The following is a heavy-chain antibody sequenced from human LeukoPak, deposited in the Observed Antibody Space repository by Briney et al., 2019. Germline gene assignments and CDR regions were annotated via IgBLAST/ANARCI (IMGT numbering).Heavy chain of an antibody. CDR3: ARTVYYYDGSGYYNFDY. D-gene: IGHD3-22*01. CDR2: IYYSGST. CDR1: GGSISSSSYY. Sequence: SETLSLTCTVSGGSISSSSYYWGWIRQPPGKGLEWIGSIYYSGSTYYTPSLKSRVTISVDTSKNQFSLKLSSVTAADTAVYYCARTVYYYDGSGYYNFDYWGQGTLVTVSS. V-gene: IGHV4-39*07. J-gene: IGHJ4*02.